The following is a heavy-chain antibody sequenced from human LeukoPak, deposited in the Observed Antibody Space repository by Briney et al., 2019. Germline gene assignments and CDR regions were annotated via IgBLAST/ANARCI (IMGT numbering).Heavy chain of an antibody. CDR1: GFTFSSYA. Sequence: GGSLRLSCAASGFTFSSYAMSWVRQAPGKGLEWVSAISGSGGSTYYADSVKGRFTISRDNSKNTLYLQMNSLRAEDTAVYYCAREAGYDFWSGFHHPYYYMDVWGKGTTVTVSS. D-gene: IGHD3-3*01. J-gene: IGHJ6*03. V-gene: IGHV3-23*01. CDR3: AREAGYDFWSGFHHPYYYMDV. CDR2: ISGSGGST.